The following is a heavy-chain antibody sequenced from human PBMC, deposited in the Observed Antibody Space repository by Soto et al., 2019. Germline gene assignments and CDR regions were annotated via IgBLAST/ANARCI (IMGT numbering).Heavy chain of an antibody. J-gene: IGHJ6*03. V-gene: IGHV1-46*03. CDR2: INPSGGST. D-gene: IGHD3-10*01. Sequence: ASVKVSCKASGYTFTSYYMHWVRQAPGQGLEWMGIINPSGGSTSYAQKFQGRVTMTRDTSTSTVYMELSSLRSEDTAVYYCARLGGYYGSGSYSSTGTYYMDVWGKGTTVTVSS. CDR3: ARLGGYYGSGSYSSTGTYYMDV. CDR1: GYTFTSYY.